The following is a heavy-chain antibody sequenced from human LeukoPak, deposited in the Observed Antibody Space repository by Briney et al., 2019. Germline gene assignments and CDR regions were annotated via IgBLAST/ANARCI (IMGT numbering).Heavy chain of an antibody. CDR1: GGSISSGGYY. V-gene: IGHV4-31*03. Sequence: SETLSLTCTVSGGSISSGGYYWSWIRQHPGKGLEWIGYIYYSGSTYYNPSLKSRVTISVDTSKNQFSLKLSSVTAADTAVYYCAREFGVAGTWFFDYWGQGTLVTVSS. CDR3: AREFGVAGTWFFDY. CDR2: IYYSGST. D-gene: IGHD6-19*01. J-gene: IGHJ4*02.